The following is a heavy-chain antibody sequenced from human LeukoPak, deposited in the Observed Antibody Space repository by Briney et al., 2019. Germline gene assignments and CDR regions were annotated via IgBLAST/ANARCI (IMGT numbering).Heavy chain of an antibody. CDR3: ARLHYDVLTGPFDY. V-gene: IGHV3-48*04. Sequence: GGSLRLSCEVSGFPFTLYNMNWVRQAPGKGLEWLSYISSSTNTIYYADSVKGRFTISRDNAKNSLYLQMNGLGAEDTAVYYCARLHYDVLTGPFDYWGQGTLVTVSS. CDR2: ISSSTNTI. D-gene: IGHD3-9*01. J-gene: IGHJ4*02. CDR1: GFPFTLYN.